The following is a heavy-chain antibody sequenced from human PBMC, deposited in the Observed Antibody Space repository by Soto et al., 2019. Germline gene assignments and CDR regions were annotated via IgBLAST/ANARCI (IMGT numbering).Heavy chain of an antibody. CDR3: AKVTKRAAAGRYEYYKYGMDV. D-gene: IGHD6-13*01. V-gene: IGHV3-23*01. Sequence: EVQLLESGGALEHPGGSLRFSCAAAGFAFSTYAMTWVRQAPGKGLEWVSVISGSGGSSYYAASVKGRFTISRDNYKNTLFLQMNGLRAEDTAVYYCAKVTKRAAAGRYEYYKYGMDVWGQGTTVTVSS. J-gene: IGHJ6*02. CDR1: GFAFSTYA. CDR2: ISGSGGSS.